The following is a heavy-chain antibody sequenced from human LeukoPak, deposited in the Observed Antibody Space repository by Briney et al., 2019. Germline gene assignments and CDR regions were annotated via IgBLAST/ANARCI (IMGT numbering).Heavy chain of an antibody. Sequence: PGGSLRLSCAASGFTFSSYAMSWVRQAPGKGLEWVSAISGSGGSTYYADSVKGRSTISRDNSKNTLYLQMNSLRAEDTAVYYCAKSVYDFWSGYDYWGQGTLVTVSS. CDR1: GFTFSSYA. J-gene: IGHJ4*02. D-gene: IGHD3-3*01. CDR3: AKSVYDFWSGYDY. V-gene: IGHV3-23*01. CDR2: ISGSGGST.